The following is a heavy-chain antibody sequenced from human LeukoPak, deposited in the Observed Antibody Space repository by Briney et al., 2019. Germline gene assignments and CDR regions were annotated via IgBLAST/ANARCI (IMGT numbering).Heavy chain of an antibody. V-gene: IGHV1-2*04. D-gene: IGHD6-19*01. Sequence: GASVSVSCTASGYTFTVYYMHWVRQAPGQGLEWMGWINPNSGGTNYAQKCQGWVTMTRDTSISTAYMELSRLRSDDTAVYYCAMVAGVGGPYGMDVWGQGTTVSVSS. CDR3: AMVAGVGGPYGMDV. J-gene: IGHJ6*02. CDR1: GYTFTVYY. CDR2: INPNSGGT.